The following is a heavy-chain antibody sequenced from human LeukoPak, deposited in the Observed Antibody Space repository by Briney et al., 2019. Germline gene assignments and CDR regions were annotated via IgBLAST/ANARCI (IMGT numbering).Heavy chain of an antibody. Sequence: PGGSLRLSCAASGFTFSSYAMSWVRQAPGKGLEWVSAISSTGSTIFYADSLKGRFTISRDNAKNSLYLQMNSLRAEDTAVYYCARDKSSSWSPPDYWGQGTLVTVSS. CDR2: ISSTGSTI. J-gene: IGHJ4*02. CDR1: GFTFSSYA. D-gene: IGHD6-13*01. V-gene: IGHV3-21*01. CDR3: ARDKSSSWSPPDY.